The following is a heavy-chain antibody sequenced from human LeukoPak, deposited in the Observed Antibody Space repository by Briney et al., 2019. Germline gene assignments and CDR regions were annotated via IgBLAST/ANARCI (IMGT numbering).Heavy chain of an antibody. V-gene: IGHV3-21*01. CDR1: GFTFSSYS. Sequence: GGSLRLSCAASGFTFSSYSMNWVRQAPGRGLEWVSSISSSSSYIYYADSVKGRFTISRDNAKNSLYLQMNSLRAEDTAVYYCAREEWELLGYWGQGTLVTVSS. J-gene: IGHJ4*02. CDR2: ISSSSSYI. CDR3: AREEWELLGY. D-gene: IGHD1-26*01.